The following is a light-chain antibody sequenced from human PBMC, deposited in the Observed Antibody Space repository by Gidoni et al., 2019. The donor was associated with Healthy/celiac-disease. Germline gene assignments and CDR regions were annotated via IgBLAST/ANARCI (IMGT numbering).Light chain of an antibody. Sequence: DIQMTQAPSSLSASVGDRVTITCRASQRISSYLNWYQQKPGNAPKLLIYAASSLQSGVPSRFSGSGSGTDFTLTSSILQPDDFASYYCQQSYSTLFTFGQXTRLEIK. V-gene: IGKV1-39*01. J-gene: IGKJ5*01. CDR3: QQSYSTLFT. CDR2: AAS. CDR1: QRISSY.